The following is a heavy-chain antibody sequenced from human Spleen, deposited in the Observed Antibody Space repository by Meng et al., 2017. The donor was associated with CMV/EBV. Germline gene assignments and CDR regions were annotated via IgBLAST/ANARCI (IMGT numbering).Heavy chain of an antibody. Sequence: ASVKVSCKASGYTFTGYYMHWVRQAPGQGLEWMGLINPSGGSTSYAQKFQGRVTMTRDTSTSTVYMELSSLRSEDTAVYYCAREIGSGSRYYYGMDVWGQGTTVTVSS. CDR1: GYTFTGYY. CDR2: INPSGGST. J-gene: IGHJ6*02. D-gene: IGHD3-10*01. CDR3: AREIGSGSRYYYGMDV. V-gene: IGHV1-46*01.